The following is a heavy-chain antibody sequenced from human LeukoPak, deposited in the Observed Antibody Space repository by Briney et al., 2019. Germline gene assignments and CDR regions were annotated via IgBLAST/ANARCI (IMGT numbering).Heavy chain of an antibody. V-gene: IGHV3-48*03. CDR1: GFTFSSHE. J-gene: IGHJ4*02. CDR2: ISSSGSFR. CDR3: VRKRDTYGSDY. D-gene: IGHD5-18*01. Sequence: GGSLRLSCAASGFTFSSHEMNWVRQAPGKGLEWVSYISSSGSFRYYADSVKGRFTISRDNAKNSLYLQMNSLRVEDTAVYYCVRKRDTYGSDYWGQGTLVTVSS.